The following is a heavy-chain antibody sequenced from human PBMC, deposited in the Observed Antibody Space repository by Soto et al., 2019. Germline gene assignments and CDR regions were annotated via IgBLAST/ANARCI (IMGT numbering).Heavy chain of an antibody. V-gene: IGHV3-7*03. J-gene: IGHJ4*02. CDR1: GFRFSSYW. CDR3: ASHQYYCHDY. CDR2: IKEDGSVK. Sequence: GGSLRLSCAASGFRFSSYWMTWVRQAPGKGLEWVANIKEDGSVKYYADSVKGRFTISRDNAKDSLYLQMNSLRAEDTAVYYCASHQYYCHDYWGQGTLVTVSS. D-gene: IGHD1-26*01.